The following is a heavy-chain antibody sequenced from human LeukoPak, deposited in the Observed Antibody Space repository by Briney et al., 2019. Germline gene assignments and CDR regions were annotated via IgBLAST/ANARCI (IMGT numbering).Heavy chain of an antibody. D-gene: IGHD3-22*01. Sequence: GESLKISCEASGYSFANKWIGWVRQMPGKGLEWMGIIYPRDSDTRYSPSFQGRVTISADKSINTAYLQWSSLEASDTAIYYCVRHNYYDTRGYYMLAYWGQGTLVTVSS. CDR3: VRHNYYDTRGYYMLAY. V-gene: IGHV5-51*01. J-gene: IGHJ4*02. CDR1: GYSFANKW. CDR2: IYPRDSDT.